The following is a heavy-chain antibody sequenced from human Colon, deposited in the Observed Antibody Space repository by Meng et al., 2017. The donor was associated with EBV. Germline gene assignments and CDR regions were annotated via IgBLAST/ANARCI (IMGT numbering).Heavy chain of an antibody. CDR2: IHPSGSI. J-gene: IGHJ2*01. CDR3: SRGVDSYKLGNL. V-gene: IGHV4-34*02. D-gene: IGHD7-27*01. Sequence: QALLQPWGEGSLKPSETLSLTCVVYGGSLSDYYCSWIRQSPGRGLEWIGEIHPSGSIFYNPSLQSRVTISVDTSKNQFSLNLNSVTAADTAVYFCSRGVDSYKLGNLWGRGTLVTVSS. CDR1: GGSLSDYY.